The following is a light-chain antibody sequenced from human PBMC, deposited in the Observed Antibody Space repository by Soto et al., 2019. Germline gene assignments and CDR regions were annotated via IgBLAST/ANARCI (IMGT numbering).Light chain of an antibody. V-gene: IGKV3-15*01. J-gene: IGKJ4*01. CDR1: QSGNSN. CDR3: QQYNDWPLT. Sequence: EKVMTQSPAALSVYPGERATLSCRASQSGNSNLALYQRKPGQAPRLLLYGASTRATGIPARFSGSASGTEFTLPVPSLQSEDSAVYYSQQYNDWPLTFGGPTKVDIK. CDR2: GAS.